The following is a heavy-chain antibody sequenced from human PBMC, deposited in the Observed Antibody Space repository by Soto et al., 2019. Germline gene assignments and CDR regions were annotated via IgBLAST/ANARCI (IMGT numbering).Heavy chain of an antibody. CDR2: ISGSGGST. J-gene: IGHJ6*02. CDR3: AKPGCSGGSCYSRRSHGVLDYYYYGMDV. D-gene: IGHD2-15*01. Sequence: GASLRRSCAASGFTFSSYAMSWVRQAPGKGLEWVSAISGSGGSTYYADSVKGRFTISRDNSKNTLYLQMNSLRAEDTAVYYCAKPGCSGGSCYSRRSHGVLDYYYYGMDVWGQGTTVTVSS. V-gene: IGHV3-23*01. CDR1: GFTFSSYA.